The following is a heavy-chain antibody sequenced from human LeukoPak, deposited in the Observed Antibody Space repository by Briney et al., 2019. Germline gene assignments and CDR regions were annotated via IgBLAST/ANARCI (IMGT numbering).Heavy chain of an antibody. CDR3: ARELLGEGPDAFDV. D-gene: IGHD3-16*01. J-gene: IGHJ3*01. Sequence: PGGSLRLSCVASGFTLSSYGMHWVRQAPGKGLDWVAMIWHDGATKFYADSVKGRFTISRDNSKDTLYLQMDSLRAEDTAVFYCARELLGEGPDAFDVWGQGTIVTVSS. CDR1: GFTLSSYG. V-gene: IGHV3-33*08. CDR2: IWHDGATK.